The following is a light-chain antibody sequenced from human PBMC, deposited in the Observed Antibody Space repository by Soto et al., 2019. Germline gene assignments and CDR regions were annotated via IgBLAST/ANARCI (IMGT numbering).Light chain of an antibody. J-gene: IGLJ1*01. CDR3: SSYTSSTAYV. CDR1: SSDVGGYNY. Sequence: QSALTQPASVSGSPGQSITISCTGTSSDVGGYNYVSWYQLHPGKAPKLMVYEVSNRPSGVSNRFSGSKSGNTASLTISGLQAEDAADYYCSSYTSSTAYVFGTGTKVTVL. V-gene: IGLV2-14*01. CDR2: EVS.